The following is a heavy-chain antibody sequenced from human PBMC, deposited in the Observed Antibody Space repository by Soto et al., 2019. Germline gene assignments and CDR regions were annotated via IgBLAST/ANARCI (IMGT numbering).Heavy chain of an antibody. D-gene: IGHD3-10*01. J-gene: IGHJ3*02. CDR1: GLTVSDKY. Sequence: GGSLRLSCAASGLTVSDKYMNWVRQAPGKGLEWVSVIYTSGTTYYADSVKGRFTISRDNFKNTLYLQMNSLRAEDTAMYYCARDGFGRYDGSGSEAFDIWGQGTMVTVSS. CDR3: ARDGFGRYDGSGSEAFDI. CDR2: IYTSGTT. V-gene: IGHV3-53*01.